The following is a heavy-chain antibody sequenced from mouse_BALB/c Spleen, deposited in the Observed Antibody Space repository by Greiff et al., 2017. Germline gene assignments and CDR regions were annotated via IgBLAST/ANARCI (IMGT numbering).Heavy chain of an antibody. J-gene: IGHJ4*01. V-gene: IGHV1-5*01. CDR1: GYSFTSYW. Sequence: VQLKESGTVLARPGASVKMSCKASGYSFTSYWMHWVKQRPGQGLEWIGAIYPGNSDTSYNQKFKGKAKLTAVTSASTAYMELSSLTNEDSAVYYCTAYYGTGHYAMDYWGQGTSVTVSS. CDR3: TAYYGTGHYAMDY. CDR2: IYPGNSDT. D-gene: IGHD2-10*01.